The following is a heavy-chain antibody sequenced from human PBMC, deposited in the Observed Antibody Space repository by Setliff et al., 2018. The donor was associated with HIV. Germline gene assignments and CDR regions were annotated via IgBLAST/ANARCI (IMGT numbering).Heavy chain of an antibody. CDR1: GGSINDQY. J-gene: IGHJ6*02. D-gene: IGHD3-16*01. CDR2: IEYSEST. V-gene: IGHV4-59*11. Sequence: SETLSLTCTVPGGSINDQYFSWNRQPPGKGLEWIGRIEYSESTKYNTSLNSRGTISLDKPKNELSLKLASVTAADTAVYYCERHNVITYGGLLFDYSYYGLDVWGHGTTVTVSS. CDR3: ERHNVITYGGLLFDYSYYGLDV.